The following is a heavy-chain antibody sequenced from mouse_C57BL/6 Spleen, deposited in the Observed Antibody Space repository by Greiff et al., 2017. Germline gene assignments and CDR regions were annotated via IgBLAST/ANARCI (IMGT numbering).Heavy chain of an antibody. J-gene: IGHJ4*01. CDR3: AGGHYGNSWNYAMDY. CDR2: IDPANGNT. V-gene: IGHV14-3*01. D-gene: IGHD1-1*01. Sequence: EVQLQQSVAELVRPGASVKLSCTASGYTIKNTYMHWVKQRPEQGLEWIGRIDPANGNTKYDPKFQGKATLTADTSSNTAYLQLSSLTSADAAFYYCAGGHYGNSWNYAMDYWGQGTSVTVSS. CDR1: GYTIKNTY.